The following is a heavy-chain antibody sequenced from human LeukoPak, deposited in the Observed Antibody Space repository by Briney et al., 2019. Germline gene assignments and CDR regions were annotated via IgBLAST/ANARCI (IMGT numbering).Heavy chain of an antibody. CDR3: ARVLSPNWFDP. CDR1: GGSFSGYY. CDR2: INHSGST. V-gene: IGHV4-34*01. J-gene: IGHJ5*02. Sequence: SETLSLTCAVYGGSFSGYYWSWIRQPPGKGREWMGEINHSGSTNYNLSLKSRVTISVDTSKNQLSLKLSSVTAADTAVYYCARVLSPNWFDPWAREPWSPSPQ.